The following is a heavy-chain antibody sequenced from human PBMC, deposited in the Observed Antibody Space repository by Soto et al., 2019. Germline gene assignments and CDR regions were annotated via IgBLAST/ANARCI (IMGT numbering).Heavy chain of an antibody. CDR2: IIPIFGTA. J-gene: IGHJ6*02. Sequence: SVKVSCKASGGTFSSYAISWVRQAPGQGLEWMGGIIPIFGTANYAQKFQGRVTITADESTSTAYMELSSLRSEDTAVYYCAREEYSSSSYYYYGMDVWGQGTTVTVSS. D-gene: IGHD6-6*01. CDR1: GGTFSSYA. CDR3: AREEYSSSSYYYYGMDV. V-gene: IGHV1-69*13.